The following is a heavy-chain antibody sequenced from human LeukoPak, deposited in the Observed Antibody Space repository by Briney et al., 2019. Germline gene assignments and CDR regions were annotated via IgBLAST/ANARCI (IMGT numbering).Heavy chain of an antibody. CDR2: IYYSGST. V-gene: IGHV4-39*07. Sequence: SETLSLTCTVSGGSISNTNYYWAWIRQPPGKGLEWIGNIYYSGSTNYNPSLKSRVTISVDTSKNQFSLKLSSVTAADTAVYYCARGATRDDAFDIWGQGTMVTVSS. J-gene: IGHJ3*02. CDR1: GGSISNTNYY. D-gene: IGHD5-12*01. CDR3: ARGATRDDAFDI.